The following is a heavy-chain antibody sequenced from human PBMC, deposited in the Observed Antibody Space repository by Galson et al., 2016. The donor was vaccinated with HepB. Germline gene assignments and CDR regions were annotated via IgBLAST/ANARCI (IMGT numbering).Heavy chain of an antibody. CDR3: ARDPARLDY. Sequence: SLRLSCAASGFTFSDFYMSWIRQAPGKGLEWVSYISSSGNTIYYAYSVKGRFTISRDNAKNSLYLEMNSLRADDTAVYYFARDPARLDYWGQGTLVTVSS. J-gene: IGHJ4*02. CDR2: ISSSGNTI. V-gene: IGHV3-11*01. D-gene: IGHD6-6*01. CDR1: GFTFSDFY.